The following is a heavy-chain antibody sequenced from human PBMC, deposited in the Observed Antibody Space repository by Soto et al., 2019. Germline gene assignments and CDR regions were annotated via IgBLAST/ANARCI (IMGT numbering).Heavy chain of an antibody. D-gene: IGHD3-10*01. CDR1: GGSISSSNW. CDR3: ARVLPSADFYYGMDV. CDR2: SYHSGST. Sequence: VQLQESGPGLVKPSGTLSLTCAVSGGSISSSNWWSWVRQPTGKWLEWIGESYHSGSTNYNPSLKSRVTRSVDKSKNQCSLKLSSVTAADTAVYYCARVLPSADFYYGMDVWGQGTTVTVSS. J-gene: IGHJ6*02. V-gene: IGHV4-4*02.